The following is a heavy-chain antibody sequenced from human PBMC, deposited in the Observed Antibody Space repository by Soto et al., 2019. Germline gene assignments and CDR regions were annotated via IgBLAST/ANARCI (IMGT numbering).Heavy chain of an antibody. Sequence: EVQLVETGGGLIQPGGSLRLSCAASGFTVSSNYMSWVRQAPGKGLEWVSVIYSGGSTYYEDSVKGRFTISRDNSKNTMYLQRNSLRAEDTAVYYCAREARYSSSWEGNYWGQGTLVTVSS. J-gene: IGHJ4*02. V-gene: IGHV3-53*02. CDR3: AREARYSSSWEGNY. CDR1: GFTVSSNY. D-gene: IGHD6-13*01. CDR2: IYSGGST.